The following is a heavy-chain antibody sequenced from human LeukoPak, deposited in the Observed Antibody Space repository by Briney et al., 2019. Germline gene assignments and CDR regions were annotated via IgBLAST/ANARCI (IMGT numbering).Heavy chain of an antibody. V-gene: IGHV3-23*01. CDR3: AKVESVAAASPDYFDY. CDR2: ISGSGGST. D-gene: IGHD6-13*01. CDR1: GFTFTSYA. J-gene: IGHJ4*02. Sequence: GGSLRLSCAASGFTFTSYAMNWVRQAPGKGLEWVSAISGSGGSTYYADSVKGRFTISRDNSKNTLYLQMNSLRAEDTAVYYCAKVESVAAASPDYFDYWGQGILVTVSS.